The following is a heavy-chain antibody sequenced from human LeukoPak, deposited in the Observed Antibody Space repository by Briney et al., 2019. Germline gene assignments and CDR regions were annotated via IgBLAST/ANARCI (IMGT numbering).Heavy chain of an antibody. D-gene: IGHD7-27*01. V-gene: IGHV3-33*01. Sequence: GRSLRLSCAASGFTFSSYGMHWVRQAPGKGLEWVAVIWYDGSNKYYADSVKGRFTISRDNSKNTLYLQMNSLRAEDTAVYYCAREGELGNQYYFDYWGQGTLVTVSS. CDR1: GFTFSSYG. CDR2: IWYDGSNK. CDR3: AREGELGNQYYFDY. J-gene: IGHJ4*02.